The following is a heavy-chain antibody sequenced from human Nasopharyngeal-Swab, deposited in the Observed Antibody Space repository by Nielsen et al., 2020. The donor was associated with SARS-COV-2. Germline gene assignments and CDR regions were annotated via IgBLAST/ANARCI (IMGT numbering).Heavy chain of an antibody. D-gene: IGHD3-3*01. J-gene: IGHJ6*02. V-gene: IGHV1-2*05. Sequence: ASVKVSCKASGYTFTGYYMHWVRQAPGQGLEWMGRINPNSGGTNYAQKFQGRVTMTRDTSISTAYMELSRLRSDDTVVYYCARSITIFGVVLSYYYYGMDVWGQGTTVTVSS. CDR2: INPNSGGT. CDR1: GYTFTGYY. CDR3: ARSITIFGVVLSYYYYGMDV.